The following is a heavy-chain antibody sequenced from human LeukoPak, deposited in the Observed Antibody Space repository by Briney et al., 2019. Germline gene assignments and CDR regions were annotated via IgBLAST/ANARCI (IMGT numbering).Heavy chain of an antibody. Sequence: GGSLRLSCAASGFTFSSYSMNWVRQAPGKGLEWVSYISSSSSTIYYADSVKGRFTISRDNAKNSLYLQMNSLRAEDTALYYCAKDISLLPTRSAFDIWGQGTMVTVSS. CDR2: ISSSSSTI. CDR1: GFTFSSYS. J-gene: IGHJ3*02. D-gene: IGHD3-10*01. CDR3: AKDISLLPTRSAFDI. V-gene: IGHV3-48*01.